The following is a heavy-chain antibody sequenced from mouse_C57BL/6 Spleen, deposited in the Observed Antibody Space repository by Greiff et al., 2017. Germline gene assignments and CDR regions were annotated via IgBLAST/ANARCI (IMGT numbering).Heavy chain of an antibody. CDR3: ARWDDGYPSYAMDY. J-gene: IGHJ4*01. CDR1: GFTFTDYY. V-gene: IGHV7-3*01. Sequence: EVQLVESGGGLVQPGGSLSLSCAASGFTFTDYYMSWVRQPPGKALEWLGFIRNKANGYTTEYSASVKGRFTISRDNSQSILYLQMNALRAEDSATYYCARWDDGYPSYAMDYWGQGTSVTVSS. CDR2: IRNKANGYTT. D-gene: IGHD2-3*01.